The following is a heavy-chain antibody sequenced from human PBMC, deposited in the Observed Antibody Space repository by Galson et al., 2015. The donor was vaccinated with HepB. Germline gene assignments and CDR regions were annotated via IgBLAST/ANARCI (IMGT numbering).Heavy chain of an antibody. J-gene: IGHJ3*02. D-gene: IGHD5-12*01. CDR2: INPSGGST. Sequence: SVKVSCKASGYTFTSYYMHWVRQAPGQGLGWMGIINPSGGSTSYAQKLQGRVTMTRDTSTSTVYMELSSLRSEDTAVYYCAREYRGDGIVATIGGGAFDIWGQGTMVTVSS. V-gene: IGHV1-46*04. CDR3: AREYRGDGIVATIGGGAFDI. CDR1: GYTFTSYY.